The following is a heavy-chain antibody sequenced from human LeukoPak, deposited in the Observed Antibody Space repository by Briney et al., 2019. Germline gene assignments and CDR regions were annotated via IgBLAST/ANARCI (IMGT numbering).Heavy chain of an antibody. V-gene: IGHV3-53*01. Sequence: TGGSLRLSCAASGFTVSSNYMSWVRQAPGKGLEWVSVIYSGGSTYYADSVKGRFTISRDNSKNTLYLQMNSLRAEDTAVYYCARESGYDLGIDYWGQGTLVTVSS. CDR1: GFTVSSNY. CDR2: IYSGGST. J-gene: IGHJ4*02. D-gene: IGHD5-12*01. CDR3: ARESGYDLGIDY.